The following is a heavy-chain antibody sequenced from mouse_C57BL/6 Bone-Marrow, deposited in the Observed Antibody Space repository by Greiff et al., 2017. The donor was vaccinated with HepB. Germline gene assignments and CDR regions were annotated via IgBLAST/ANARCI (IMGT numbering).Heavy chain of an antibody. Sequence: VQLQESGAELARPGASVKMSCKASGYTFTSYTMPWVKQRPGQGLEWIGYINPSSGYTKYNQKFKDKATLTADKSSSTAYMQLSSLTSEDSAVYYCARGRLPYYWGQGTTLTVSS. J-gene: IGHJ2*01. CDR2: INPSSGYT. D-gene: IGHD3-2*02. V-gene: IGHV1-4*01. CDR3: ARGRLPYY. CDR1: GYTFTSYT.